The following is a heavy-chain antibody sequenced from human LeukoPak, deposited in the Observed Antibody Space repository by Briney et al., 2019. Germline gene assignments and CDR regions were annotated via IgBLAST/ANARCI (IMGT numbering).Heavy chain of an antibody. CDR1: GGSISSYY. V-gene: IGHV4-59*01. Sequence: SKTLSLTCTVSGGSISSYYWSWIRQPPGKGLEWIGYVFNSGRTNLNPSLRSRATMSVDTSKNQFSLKLSSLTAADTAVYYCAGRQHVVAVTATRGSFDMWGQGTMVTVSS. J-gene: IGHJ3*02. CDR2: VFNSGRT. CDR3: AGRQHVVAVTATRGSFDM. D-gene: IGHD2-21*02.